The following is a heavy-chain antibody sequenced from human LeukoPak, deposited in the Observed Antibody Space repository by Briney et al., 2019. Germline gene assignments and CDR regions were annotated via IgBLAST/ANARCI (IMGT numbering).Heavy chain of an antibody. CDR2: ISSSGSTI. J-gene: IGHJ6*03. V-gene: IGHV3-11*01. Sequence: GGSLRLSCAASGFTFSDYYMSWIRQAPGKGLEWVSYISSSGSTIYCADSVKGRFTISRDNAKNSLYLQMNSLRAEDTAVHYCARDVQDITIFGVVISYYSYMDVWGKGTTVTVSS. CDR3: ARDVQDITIFGVVISYYSYMDV. CDR1: GFTFSDYY. D-gene: IGHD3-3*01.